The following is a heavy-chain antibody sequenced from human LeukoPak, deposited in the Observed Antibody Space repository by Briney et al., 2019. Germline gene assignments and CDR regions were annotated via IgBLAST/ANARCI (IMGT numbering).Heavy chain of an antibody. D-gene: IGHD4-17*01. Sequence: GGSLRLSCADSGFTFSGSAMHWVRQASGKGLEWVGRISSRPNSYATSYGASVKGRFTISRDDSKNTAYLQMNSLKTEDTAVYYCTRVFDYGDDYLDYWGQGTLVTVSS. J-gene: IGHJ4*02. CDR2: ISSRPNSYAT. CDR3: TRVFDYGDDYLDY. V-gene: IGHV3-73*01. CDR1: GFTFSGSA.